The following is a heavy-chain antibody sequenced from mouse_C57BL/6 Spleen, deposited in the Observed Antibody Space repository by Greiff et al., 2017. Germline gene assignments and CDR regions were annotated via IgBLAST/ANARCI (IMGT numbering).Heavy chain of an antibody. J-gene: IGHJ4*01. D-gene: IGHD1-1*01. V-gene: IGHV5-9*01. CDR2: ISGGGGNT. CDR1: GFTFSSYT. Sequence: EVQGVESGGGLVKPGGSLKLSCAASGFTFSSYTMSWVRQTPEKRLEWVATISGGGGNTYYPDSVKGRFTISRDNAKNTLYLQMSSLRSEDTALYYCARHDYYGSSYDYAMDYWGQGTSVTVSS. CDR3: ARHDYYGSSYDYAMDY.